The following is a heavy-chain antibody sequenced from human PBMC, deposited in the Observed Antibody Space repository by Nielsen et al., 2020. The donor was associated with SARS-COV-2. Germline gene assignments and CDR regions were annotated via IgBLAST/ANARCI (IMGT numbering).Heavy chain of an antibody. D-gene: IGHD6-13*01. J-gene: IGHJ5*02. Sequence: SETLSLTCAVYGGSFSGYYWSWIRQPPGKGLEWIGEIHHSGSTNYNPSLKSRVTISVDTSKNQFSLKLSSVTAADTAVYYCARHESDAAAGYNWFDPWGQGTLVTVSS. CDR3: ARHESDAAAGYNWFDP. CDR1: GGSFSGYY. V-gene: IGHV4-34*01. CDR2: IHHSGST.